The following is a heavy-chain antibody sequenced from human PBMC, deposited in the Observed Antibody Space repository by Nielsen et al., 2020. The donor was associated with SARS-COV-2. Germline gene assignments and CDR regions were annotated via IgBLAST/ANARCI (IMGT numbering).Heavy chain of an antibody. CDR3: ARDLVVAAGPGYYGMDV. CDR1: GFTFDDYG. V-gene: IGHV3-20*01. D-gene: IGHD6-13*01. Sequence: GESLKISCAASGFTFDDYGMTWVRQAPGKGLEWVSGINWNGASTGYADSVKGRFTISRDNAKNFLYLQMNSLRAEDTALYHCARDLVVAAGPGYYGMDVWGQGTTVTVSS. J-gene: IGHJ6*02. CDR2: INWNGAST.